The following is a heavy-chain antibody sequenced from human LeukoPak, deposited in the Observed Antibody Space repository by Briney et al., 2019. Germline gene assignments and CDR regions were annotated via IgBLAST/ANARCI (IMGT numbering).Heavy chain of an antibody. V-gene: IGHV1-2*02. J-gene: IGHJ3*01. Sequence: GASVKVSCKASGYNFNSYYIHWVRQAPGQGRTWMGWINPDNGKTKYEPRFQGRVTMTWDTSINTAYVDLTGLRSDDTAVYYCARNEPAVSVVDAFDVWGQGTVVTVSS. CDR2: INPDNGKT. D-gene: IGHD1-1*01. CDR3: ARNEPAVSVVDAFDV. CDR1: GYNFNSYY.